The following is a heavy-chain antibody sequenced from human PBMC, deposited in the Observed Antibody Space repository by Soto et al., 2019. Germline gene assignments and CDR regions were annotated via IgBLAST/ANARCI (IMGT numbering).Heavy chain of an antibody. J-gene: IGHJ4*02. CDR2: VYYSGST. CDR1: GGSVSSSSYY. Sequence: PSETLSLTCTVSGGSVSSSSYYWGWVRQPPGKGLEWIGSVYYSGSTYYNPSLESRVTISVDKSKNQFSLKLMSFSAADTAVYYWAGGAPAAATIDYWGQGTLVTVSS. V-gene: IGHV4-39*01. D-gene: IGHD2-2*01. CDR3: AGGAPAAATIDY.